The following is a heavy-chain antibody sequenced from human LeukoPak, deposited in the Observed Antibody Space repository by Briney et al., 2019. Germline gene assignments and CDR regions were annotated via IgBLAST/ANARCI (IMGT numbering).Heavy chain of an antibody. CDR1: GGSISSTNSY. V-gene: IGHV4-39*01. Sequence: SETLSLTCSVSGGSISSTNSYWSWIRQSPGKGLEWIGSIYYRGNTYYNPSLTGRVTISVDTSKNQFSLKLSSVTAADTAVYYCATATRPDAFDIWGQGTMVTVSS. D-gene: IGHD5-24*01. CDR3: ATATRPDAFDI. CDR2: IYYRGNT. J-gene: IGHJ3*02.